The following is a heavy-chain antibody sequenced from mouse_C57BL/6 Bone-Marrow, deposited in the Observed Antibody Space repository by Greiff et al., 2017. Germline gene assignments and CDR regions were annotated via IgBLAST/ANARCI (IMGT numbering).Heavy chain of an antibody. CDR2: ILPGCGST. J-gene: IGHJ3*01. V-gene: IGHV1-9*01. CDR1: GYTFTGYW. CDR3: AIPGGFAY. Sequence: QVQLQQSGAELMKPWASVMLSCKVTGYTFTGYWIEWVKLRPGHGIERNGEILPGCGSTNYNEKFKGKATFTAGTSPNHDYMQLSSLTTEDSAIYYCAIPGGFAYWGQGTLVTVSA.